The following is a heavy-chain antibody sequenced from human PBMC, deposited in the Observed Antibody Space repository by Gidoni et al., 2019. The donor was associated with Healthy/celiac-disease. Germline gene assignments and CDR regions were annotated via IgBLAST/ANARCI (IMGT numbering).Heavy chain of an antibody. V-gene: IGHV1-18*01. D-gene: IGHD5-18*01. CDR2: ISAYNGNT. Sequence: QVQLVPSGAEVKKPGASVKVSCKASGYTFTSYGISWVRQAPGPGLEWMGWISAYNGNTNYAQKLQGRVTMTTDTSTSTDYMELRSLRSDDTAVYYCARHSYGYSYYYYYGMDVWGQGTTVTVSS. CDR3: ARHSYGYSYYYYYGMDV. CDR1: GYTFTSYG. J-gene: IGHJ6*02.